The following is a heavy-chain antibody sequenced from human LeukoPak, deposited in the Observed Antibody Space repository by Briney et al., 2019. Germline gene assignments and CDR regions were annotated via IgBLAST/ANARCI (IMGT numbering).Heavy chain of an antibody. CDR1: GGSISSYY. J-gene: IGHJ4*02. CDR2: IYYSGST. V-gene: IGHV4-59*12. Sequence: PSETLSLTCTVSGGSISSYYWSWIRQPPGKGLEWIGYIYYSGSTNYNPSLKSRVTISVDTSKNQFSLKLSSVTAADTAVYYCARVGGSSGGVDYWGQGTLVTVSS. CDR3: ARVGGSSGGVDY. D-gene: IGHD2-15*01.